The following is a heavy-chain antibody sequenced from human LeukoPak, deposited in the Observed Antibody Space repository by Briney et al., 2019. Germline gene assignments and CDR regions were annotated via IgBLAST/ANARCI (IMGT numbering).Heavy chain of an antibody. J-gene: IGHJ4*02. CDR1: GGSISSYY. D-gene: IGHD2-21*02. Sequence: PSESLSLTCTVSGGSISSYYWSWIRQPAGKGLEWIGRIYTSGSTNYNPSLKSRVSISVDTSKNQFSLKLSSVTAADTAVYYCARGGYCGGDCYFYYWGQGTLVTVSS. V-gene: IGHV4-4*07. CDR3: ARGGYCGGDCYFYY. CDR2: IYTSGST.